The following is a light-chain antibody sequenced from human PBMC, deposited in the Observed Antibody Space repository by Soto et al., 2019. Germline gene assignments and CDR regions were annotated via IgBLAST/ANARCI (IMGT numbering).Light chain of an antibody. CDR2: AAS. J-gene: IGKJ3*01. CDR1: QGISHY. CDR3: HNYSQALGT. V-gene: IGKV1-27*01. Sequence: DIQMTQSPSSLSASVGDRVTITCRASQGISHYLAWYQQKPGKVPKLVIYAASTFYSGVPSRFSGSGSGTDSALTANILHPEVVATYYCHNYSQALGTFVPGTNVVLK.